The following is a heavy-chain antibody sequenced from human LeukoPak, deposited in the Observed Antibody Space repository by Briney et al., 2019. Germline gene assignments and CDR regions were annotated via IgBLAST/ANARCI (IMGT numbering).Heavy chain of an antibody. CDR3: AREGCSSTSCYTGGWFDP. Sequence: ASVKVSCKASGYTFTGYYMHWVRQAPGQGLEWMGRINPNSGGTNYAQKFQGRVTMTRDTSISTAYMELSRLRSDDTAVYYCAREGCSSTSCYTGGWFDPWGQGTLVTVSS. CDR1: GYTFTGYY. V-gene: IGHV1-2*06. J-gene: IGHJ5*02. CDR2: INPNSGGT. D-gene: IGHD2-2*02.